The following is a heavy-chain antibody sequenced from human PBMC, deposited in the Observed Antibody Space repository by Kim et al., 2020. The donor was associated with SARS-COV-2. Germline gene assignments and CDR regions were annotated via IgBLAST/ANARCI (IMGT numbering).Heavy chain of an antibody. CDR2: ISGGSDST. CDR1: GFTFSNSA. D-gene: IGHD6-13*01. Sequence: GGSLRLSCAASGFTFSNSAMTWVRQAPGKGLEWVSIISGGSDSTYYADSVKGRFTISRDNSKNTMSLQMSSLRAEDTAIYYCAKGGTRSWYEFDYWGQGTLVSVSS. CDR3: AKGGTRSWYEFDY. V-gene: IGHV3-23*01. J-gene: IGHJ4*02.